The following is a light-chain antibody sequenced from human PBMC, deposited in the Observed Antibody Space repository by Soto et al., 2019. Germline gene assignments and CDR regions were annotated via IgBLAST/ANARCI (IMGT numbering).Light chain of an antibody. CDR3: QSYDSSLGEDVV. Sequence: QSVLTQPPSVSGAPGQRVTISCTGSNSNIGAGYDVHWYQQLPGTAPKLLIYANSNRPSGVPDRFSGSKSGTSASLAITGLQAEDEADYYCQSYDSSLGEDVVFGGGTKLTVL. J-gene: IGLJ2*01. V-gene: IGLV1-40*01. CDR1: NSNIGAGYD. CDR2: ANS.